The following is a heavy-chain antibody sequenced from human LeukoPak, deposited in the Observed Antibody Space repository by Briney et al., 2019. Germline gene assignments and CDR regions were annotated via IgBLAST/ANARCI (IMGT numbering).Heavy chain of an antibody. Sequence: SETLSLTCTVSGGSISSYYWSWIRQPPGKGLEWIGYIYYSGSTNYNPSLKSRVTISVDTSKNQFSLKLSSVTAADTAVYYCARGEPLIGYCSSTSCYGSVPYFDYWGQGTLVTVSS. D-gene: IGHD2-2*01. CDR3: ARGEPLIGYCSSTSCYGSVPYFDY. V-gene: IGHV4-59*12. J-gene: IGHJ4*02. CDR1: GGSISSYY. CDR2: IYYSGST.